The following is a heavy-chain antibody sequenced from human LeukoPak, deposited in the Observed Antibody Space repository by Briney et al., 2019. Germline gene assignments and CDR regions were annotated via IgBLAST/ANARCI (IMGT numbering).Heavy chain of an antibody. CDR3: ARDRDMNWYFDL. V-gene: IGHV4-59*11. Sequence: PSETLSLTCTVSGGSISSHYWSWIRQPPGKGLEWIGYIYYSGSTNYNPSLKSRVTISVDTSKNQFSLKLSSVTAADTAVYYCARDRDMNWYFDLWGRGTLVTVSS. D-gene: IGHD2-15*01. CDR2: IYYSGST. CDR1: GGSISSHY. J-gene: IGHJ2*01.